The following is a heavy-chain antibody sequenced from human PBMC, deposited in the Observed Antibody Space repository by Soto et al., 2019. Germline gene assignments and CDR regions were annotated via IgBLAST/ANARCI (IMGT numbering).Heavy chain of an antibody. CDR1: GGSISSYY. Sequence: QVQIQESGPGLVKPSETLSLSCTVSGGSISSYYWGWIRQPPGKGLKWIGYIHYSGSTNYNPSLRSRVTISVDTPKNQFSLKVNSMIAADTAIYYCARGGVAARKGRWFDPWGQGTLVTVSS. CDR3: ARGGVAARKGRWFDP. CDR2: IHYSGST. J-gene: IGHJ5*01. V-gene: IGHV4-59*01. D-gene: IGHD6-25*01.